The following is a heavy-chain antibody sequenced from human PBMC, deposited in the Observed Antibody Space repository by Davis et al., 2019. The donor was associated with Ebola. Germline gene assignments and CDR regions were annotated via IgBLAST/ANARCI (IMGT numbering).Heavy chain of an antibody. V-gene: IGHV3-21*01. Sequence: GSLRLSCAASGFTFSSYSMNWVCQAPGKGLEWVSSISSSSSYIYYADSVKGRFTISRDNAKSSLYLQMNSLRAEDTAVYYCAGGYQLLYRVYYYYGMDVWGQGTTVTVSS. J-gene: IGHJ6*02. CDR1: GFTFSSYS. D-gene: IGHD2-2*02. CDR2: ISSSSSYI. CDR3: AGGYQLLYRVYYYYGMDV.